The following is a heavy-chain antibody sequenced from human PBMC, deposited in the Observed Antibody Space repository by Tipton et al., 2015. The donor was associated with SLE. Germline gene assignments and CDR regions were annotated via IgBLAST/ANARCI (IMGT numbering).Heavy chain of an antibody. D-gene: IGHD3-16*02. Sequence: TLSLTCAVSGYSIISGFYWGWIRQPPGKGLEWIGSIYHSGSTYYNPSLKSRVTISVDTSKTQFSLTLSSVTAADTAVYYCARDLDYIWGSYRPGNGMDVWGQGTTVTVSS. CDR3: ARDLDYIWGSYRPGNGMDV. V-gene: IGHV4-38-2*02. CDR2: IYHSGST. J-gene: IGHJ6*02. CDR1: GYSIISGFY.